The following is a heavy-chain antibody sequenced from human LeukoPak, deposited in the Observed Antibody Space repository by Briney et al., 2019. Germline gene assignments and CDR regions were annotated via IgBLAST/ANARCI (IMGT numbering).Heavy chain of an antibody. Sequence: GGSLRLSCATSGFTVSSNYMSWVRQAPGKGLEWVSIIYSGGSTFYADSVKGRFTISRDNSKNTLYLQMNSLRAEDTAVYYCTRGGSYLSAFDIWGQGTMVTVSS. V-gene: IGHV3-53*01. CDR1: GFTVSSNY. CDR2: IYSGGST. J-gene: IGHJ3*02. D-gene: IGHD1-26*01. CDR3: TRGGSYLSAFDI.